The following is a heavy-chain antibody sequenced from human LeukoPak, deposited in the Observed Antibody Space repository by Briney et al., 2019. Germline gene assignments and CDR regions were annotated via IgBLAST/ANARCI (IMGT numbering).Heavy chain of an antibody. CDR1: GGSISSYY. Sequence: SGTLSLTCTVSGGSISSYYWSWIRQPPGKGLEWIGYIYYSGSTNYNPSLKSRATISVDTSKNQFSLKLSSVTAADTAVYYCARETYSSSWYGGYNWFDPWGQGTLVTVSS. CDR3: ARETYSSSWYGGYNWFDP. D-gene: IGHD6-13*01. V-gene: IGHV4-59*01. J-gene: IGHJ5*02. CDR2: IYYSGST.